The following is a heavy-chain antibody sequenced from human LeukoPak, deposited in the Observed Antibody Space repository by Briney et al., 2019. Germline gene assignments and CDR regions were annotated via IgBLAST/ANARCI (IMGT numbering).Heavy chain of an antibody. CDR1: GYTFTGYC. D-gene: IGHD1-1*01. V-gene: IGHV1-2*02. CDR3: ATEPTGIENCFDP. CDR2: INPNNGDT. J-gene: IGHJ5*02. Sequence: AASVKVSCKASGYTFTGYCVHWVRPAPGRGLEWMGWINPNNGDTYYAQKFQGRVAMTRDTSITTAYMELSRLRSDDTAVYYCATEPTGIENCFDPWGQGTLVTVSS.